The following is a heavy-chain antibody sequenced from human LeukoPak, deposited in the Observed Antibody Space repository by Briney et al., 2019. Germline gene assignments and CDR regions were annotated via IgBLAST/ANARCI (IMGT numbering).Heavy chain of an antibody. Sequence: GGSLRLSCAASGFTFSSYWMSWVRQAPGKGLEWVANIKQDGSEKYYVDSVKGRFTISRDNAKNSLYLQMNSLRAEDTAAYYCAREVQLLWYYYYMDVWGKGTTVTVSS. J-gene: IGHJ6*03. V-gene: IGHV3-7*01. CDR2: IKQDGSEK. CDR3: AREVQLLWYYYYMDV. D-gene: IGHD2-2*01. CDR1: GFTFSSYW.